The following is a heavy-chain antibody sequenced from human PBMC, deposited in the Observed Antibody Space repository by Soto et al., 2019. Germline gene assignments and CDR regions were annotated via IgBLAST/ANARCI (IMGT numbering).Heavy chain of an antibody. Sequence: EVQLLESGGGLVQPGGSLRLSCAASGFTFSSYAMSWVRQAPGKGLEWVSGISGSGGSTYYADSVKGRFTISRDNSKNTLYLQMDSLRAEDTAVYYCAKAIVAATSVTDCWGQGTLVTVSS. CDR1: GFTFSSYA. D-gene: IGHD1-26*01. CDR2: ISGSGGST. V-gene: IGHV3-23*01. J-gene: IGHJ4*02. CDR3: AKAIVAATSVTDC.